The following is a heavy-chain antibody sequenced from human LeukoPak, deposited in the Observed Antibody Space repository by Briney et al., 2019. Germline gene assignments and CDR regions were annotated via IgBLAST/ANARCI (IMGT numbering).Heavy chain of an antibody. Sequence: GGPLRLSCGASGFSFSRYYVRWVRQTPGKALEWISYIPTSGISVQYADSVRGRFTASRDDAKNSLHLQMDSLRVEDTAVCYCTRAVGLGPGAHFDQWGQGALVIVSS. V-gene: IGHV3-11*01. J-gene: IGHJ4*02. CDR2: IPTSGISV. CDR1: GFSFSRYY. D-gene: IGHD1-26*01. CDR3: TRAVGLGPGAHFDQ.